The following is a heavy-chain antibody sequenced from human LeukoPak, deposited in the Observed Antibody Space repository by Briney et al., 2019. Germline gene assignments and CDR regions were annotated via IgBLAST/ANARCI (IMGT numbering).Heavy chain of an antibody. CDR3: VRGTGY. CDR1: GFTFSTYV. V-gene: IGHV3-64D*06. Sequence: PGGSLRLSCSVSGFTFSTYVMHWVRQAPGKGLEYVSAISSNGDNTYYADSVKGRFTISRDNSKNTLYLLSSLRADDTAVYYCVRGTGYWGQGTLVTVSS. CDR2: ISSNGDNT. J-gene: IGHJ4*02.